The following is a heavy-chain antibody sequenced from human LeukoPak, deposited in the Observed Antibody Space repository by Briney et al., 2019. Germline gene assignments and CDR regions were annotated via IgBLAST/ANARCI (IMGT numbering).Heavy chain of an antibody. CDR3: ARITTSYYYYMDV. Sequence: SETLSLTCTVSGGSISSYYWSWIRQPPGKGLEWIGYIYYSGSTNYNPSLKSRVTISVDTSKNQFSLKLSSVTAADTAVYYCARITTSYYYYMDVWGKGTTVTVSS. CDR1: GGSISSYY. J-gene: IGHJ6*03. V-gene: IGHV4-59*08. D-gene: IGHD3-3*01. CDR2: IYYSGST.